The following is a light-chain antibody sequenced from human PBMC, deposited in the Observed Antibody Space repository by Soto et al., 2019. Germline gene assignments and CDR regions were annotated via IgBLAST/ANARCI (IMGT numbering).Light chain of an antibody. Sequence: DVQMTQTPSSLSASVLDRVILTCRASQSIGNWLAWYQQKPGKAPKLLISKASSLESGVPTRFSGSGSGTDFTLTISSLQPEDFATYYCQQYNSYVFGPGTKVDIK. CDR1: QSIGNW. CDR3: QQYNSYV. V-gene: IGKV1-5*03. CDR2: KAS. J-gene: IGKJ3*01.